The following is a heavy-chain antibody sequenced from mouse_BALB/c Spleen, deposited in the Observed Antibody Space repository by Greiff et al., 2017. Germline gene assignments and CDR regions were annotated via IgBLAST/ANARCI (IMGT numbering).Heavy chain of an antibody. CDR1: GFSLTGYG. Sequence: VQGVESGPGLVAPSQSLSITCTVSGFSLTGYGVNWVRQPPGKGLEWLGMIWGDGSTDYNSALKSRLSISKDNSKSQVFLKMNSLQTDDTARYYCARDREGFYWYFDVWGAGTTVTVSS. CDR2: IWGDGST. CDR3: ARDREGFYWYFDV. J-gene: IGHJ1*01. V-gene: IGHV2-6-7*01.